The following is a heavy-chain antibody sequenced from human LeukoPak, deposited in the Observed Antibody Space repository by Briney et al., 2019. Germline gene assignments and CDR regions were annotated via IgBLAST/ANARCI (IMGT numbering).Heavy chain of an antibody. J-gene: IGHJ3*02. CDR2: IYYSGST. V-gene: IGHV4-39*07. CDR3: ARERERAWAFDI. CDR1: GGSISSSSYY. Sequence: PSETLSLTCTVSGGSISSSSYYWGWIRQPPGKGLEWIGSIYYSGSTYYNPSLKSRVTISVDTSKNQFSLKLSSVTAADTAVYYCARERERAWAFDIWGQGTMVTVSS.